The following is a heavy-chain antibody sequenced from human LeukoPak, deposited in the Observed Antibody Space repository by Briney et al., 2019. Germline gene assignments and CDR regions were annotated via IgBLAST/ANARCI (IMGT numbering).Heavy chain of an antibody. CDR3: ARAAFGG. V-gene: IGHV3-21*01. J-gene: IGHJ4*02. CDR1: GFTFSSFS. D-gene: IGHD2-15*01. CDR2: ISSTSTYI. Sequence: GGSLGLSCAASGFTFSSFSMQWVRQAPGKGLEWVSSISSTSTYIYYADSVKGRFTISRDNAKNALYLQMNSLRAEDTAVYYCARAAFGGGGQGTMVTVSS.